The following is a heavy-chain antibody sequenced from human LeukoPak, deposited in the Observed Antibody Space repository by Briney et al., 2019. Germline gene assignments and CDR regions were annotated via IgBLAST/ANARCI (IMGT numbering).Heavy chain of an antibody. Sequence: SETLFLTCTVSGGSISSSSYYWGWIRQPPGKGLEWIGSIYYSGSTYYNPSLKSRVTISVDTSKNQFSLKLSSVTAADTAVYYCAKTGGPIDCSGGSCYSLRGWFDPWGQGTLVTVSS. CDR2: IYYSGST. D-gene: IGHD2-15*01. CDR1: GGSISSSSYY. J-gene: IGHJ5*02. V-gene: IGHV4-39*01. CDR3: AKTGGPIDCSGGSCYSLRGWFDP.